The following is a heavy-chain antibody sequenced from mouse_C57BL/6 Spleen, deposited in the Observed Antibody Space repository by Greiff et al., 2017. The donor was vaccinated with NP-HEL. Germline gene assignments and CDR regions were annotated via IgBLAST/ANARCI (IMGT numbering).Heavy chain of an antibody. D-gene: IGHD1-1*01. V-gene: IGHV5-17*01. CDR1: GFTFSDYG. Sequence: DVKVVESGGGLVKPGGSLKLSCAASGFTFSDYGMHWVRQAPEKGLEWVAYISSGSSTIYYADTVKGRFTISRDNAKNTLFLQMTSLRSEDTAMYYCARCGSGYYAMDYWGQGTSVTVSS. J-gene: IGHJ4*01. CDR3: ARCGSGYYAMDY. CDR2: ISSGSSTI.